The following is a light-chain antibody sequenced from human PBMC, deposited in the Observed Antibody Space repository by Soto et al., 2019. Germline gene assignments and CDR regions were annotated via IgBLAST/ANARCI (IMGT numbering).Light chain of an antibody. CDR3: KQYNQWPRT. V-gene: IGKV3-15*01. CDR2: GAS. CDR1: QSVSSN. J-gene: IGKJ1*01. Sequence: EIVMTQSPATLSVSPGERATLSCRASQSVSSNLAWYQQKPGQAPRLLIYGASTRATGIPGRFSGSGSGTQFTLTISSLQSEDFAAYYCKQYNQWPRTFGQGTKVDIK.